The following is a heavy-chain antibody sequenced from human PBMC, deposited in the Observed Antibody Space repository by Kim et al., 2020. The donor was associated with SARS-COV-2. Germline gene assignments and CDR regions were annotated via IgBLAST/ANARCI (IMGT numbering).Heavy chain of an antibody. Sequence: SETLSLTCTVSGGSISSYYWSWIRQPPGKGLEWIGYIYYSGSTNYNPSLKSRVTISVDTSKNQFPLKLSSVTAADTAVYYCSRGWELPDYWGQGTLGTVSS. CDR1: GGSISSYY. V-gene: IGHV4-59*01. J-gene: IGHJ4*02. D-gene: IGHD1-26*01. CDR2: IYYSGST. CDR3: SRGWELPDY.